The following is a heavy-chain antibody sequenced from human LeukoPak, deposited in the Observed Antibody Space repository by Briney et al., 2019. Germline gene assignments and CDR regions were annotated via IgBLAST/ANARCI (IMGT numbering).Heavy chain of an antibody. CDR1: GGTFSSYA. CDR3: ARSHQGAYSSGWYAYWY. D-gene: IGHD6-19*01. J-gene: IGHJ4*02. Sequence: ASVKVSCKASGGTFSSYAISWVRQAPGQGLEWMGGIIPIFGTANYAQKFQGRATITADESTSTAYMELSSLRSEDTAVYYCARSHQGAYSSGWYAYWYWGQGTLVTVSS. V-gene: IGHV1-69*01. CDR2: IIPIFGTA.